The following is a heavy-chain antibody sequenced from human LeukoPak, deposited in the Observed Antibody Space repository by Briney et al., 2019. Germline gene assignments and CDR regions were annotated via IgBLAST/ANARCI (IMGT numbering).Heavy chain of an antibody. Sequence: PSETLSLTCTLSLGSISRSSYYAGWVRQPPRNGLEWIGSIYYSGCTHYAASLKSRVTISVDKSKSLFSLKLSSVTAADTAVYYCARHSGGDSYYGMDVWGQGTTVTVSS. J-gene: IGHJ6*02. V-gene: IGHV4-39*01. CDR1: LGSISRSSYY. D-gene: IGHD2-8*02. CDR2: IYYSGCT. CDR3: ARHSGGDSYYGMDV.